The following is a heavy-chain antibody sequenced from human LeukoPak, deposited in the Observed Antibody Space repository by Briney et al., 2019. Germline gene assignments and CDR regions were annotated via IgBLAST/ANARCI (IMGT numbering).Heavy chain of an antibody. Sequence: PGGSLRLSCAASGFSVNTYFMTWVRQAPGKGLEWVSVIHNGGNTYYADSVRGRFTISRDNSKNTLLLQMNSLRAEDTAVYYCARENWYSFDYWGQETQVTVSS. CDR1: GFSVNTYF. CDR2: IHNGGNT. D-gene: IGHD1-1*01. V-gene: IGHV3-53*01. CDR3: ARENWYSFDY. J-gene: IGHJ4*02.